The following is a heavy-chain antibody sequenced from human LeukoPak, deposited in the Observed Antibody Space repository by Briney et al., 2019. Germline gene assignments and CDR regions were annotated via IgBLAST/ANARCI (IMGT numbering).Heavy chain of an antibody. CDR3: AKGSWVLRFLEWLLFDY. CDR2: ISGSGGST. V-gene: IGHV3-23*01. D-gene: IGHD3-3*01. Sequence: GGSLRLSCAASGFTFSSYAMSWVRQAPGKGLEWVSAISGSGGSTYYADSVKGRFTISRDNSKNTLYLQMNSLRAEDTAVYYCAKGSWVLRFLEWLLFDYWGQGTLVTVSS. CDR1: GFTFSSYA. J-gene: IGHJ4*02.